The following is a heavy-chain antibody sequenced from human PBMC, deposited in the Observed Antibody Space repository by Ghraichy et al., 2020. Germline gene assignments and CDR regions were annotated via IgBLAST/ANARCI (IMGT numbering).Heavy chain of an antibody. V-gene: IGHV3-23*01. D-gene: IGHD2-2*01. CDR1: GFAFHTYT. CDR3: VPMGPGVYSSTWFF. J-gene: IGHJ4*02. CDR2: ISTTGSIT. Sequence: GESLNISCLGSGFAFHTYTMTWVRQAPGKGLEWVSSISTTGSITYYADSVKGRFTISRDNLKNTLSLEMSGLGVEDTALDYCVPMGPGVYSSTWFFWGQGTQVTVAA.